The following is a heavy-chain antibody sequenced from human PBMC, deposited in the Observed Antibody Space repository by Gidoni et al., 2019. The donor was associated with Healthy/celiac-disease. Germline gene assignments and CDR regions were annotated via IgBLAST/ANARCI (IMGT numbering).Heavy chain of an antibody. J-gene: IGHJ4*02. CDR2: ISWNSGSI. CDR3: AKDIRRFGNGYSSSGFDY. CDR1: GFTFDDSA. Sequence: EVQLVESGGVLVQPGRSLRLSCAASGFTFDDSAMHWVRQAPGKGLEWVSGISWNSGSIGYADSVKGRFTISRDNAKNSLYLQMNSLRAEDTALYYCAKDIRRFGNGYSSSGFDYWGQGTLVTVSS. V-gene: IGHV3-9*01. D-gene: IGHD2-15*01.